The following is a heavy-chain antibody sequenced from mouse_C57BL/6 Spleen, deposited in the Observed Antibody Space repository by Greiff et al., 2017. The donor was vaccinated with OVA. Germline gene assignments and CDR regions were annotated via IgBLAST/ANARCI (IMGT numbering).Heavy chain of an antibody. CDR2: IDPSDSYT. J-gene: IGHJ1*03. CDR1: GYTFTSYW. CDR3: ASVHYGSSWYFDV. Sequence: QVHVKQPGAELVKPGASVKLSCKASGYTFTSYWMQWVKQRPGQGLEWIGEIDPSDSYTNYNQKFKGKATLTVDTSSSTAYMQLSSLTSEDSAVYYCASVHYGSSWYFDVWGTGTTVTVSS. V-gene: IGHV1-50*01. D-gene: IGHD1-1*01.